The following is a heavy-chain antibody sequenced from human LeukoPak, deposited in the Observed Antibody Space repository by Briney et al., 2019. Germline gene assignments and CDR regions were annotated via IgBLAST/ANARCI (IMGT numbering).Heavy chain of an antibody. V-gene: IGHV4-39*07. CDR1: GGSISSRNYY. CDR3: ARVELGAFDI. CDR2: IYSSGST. Sequence: SETLSLTCTVSGGSISSRNYYWGWIRQPPGKGLEWIGRIYSSGSTNYNPSLKSRVTISVDTSKNQFSLKLSSVTAADTAVYYCARVELGAFDIWGQGTMVTVSS. D-gene: IGHD7-27*01. J-gene: IGHJ3*02.